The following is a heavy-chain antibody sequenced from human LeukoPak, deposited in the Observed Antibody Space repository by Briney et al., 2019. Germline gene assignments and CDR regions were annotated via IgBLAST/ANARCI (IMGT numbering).Heavy chain of an antibody. Sequence: AGGSLRLSCAASGFTFSSYWMHWVRQAPGKGLVWVSRINSDGSSTSYADSVKGRFTISRDNAKNSLYLQMNNLRAEDTAVYYCARYCSGRCPEYHFDYWGQGTLVTVSS. CDR3: ARYCSGRCPEYHFDY. CDR2: INSDGSST. V-gene: IGHV3-74*01. J-gene: IGHJ4*02. D-gene: IGHD2-15*01. CDR1: GFTFSSYW.